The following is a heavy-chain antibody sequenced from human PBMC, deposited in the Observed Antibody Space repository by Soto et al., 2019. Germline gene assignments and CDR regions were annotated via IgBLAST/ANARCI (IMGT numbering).Heavy chain of an antibody. CDR1: GYTLSSYG. CDR3: ATSYDSGFDP. Sequence: QLVQSGAEVKKPGASVKVSCKASGYTLSSYGISWIRQAPGQGLELMGWINAYNGHTNYAQKLQGRVTMTTDTSTSTAYMELRSLISDDTAVYYCATSYDSGFDPWGQGTLVSVSS. D-gene: IGHD5-12*01. J-gene: IGHJ5*02. CDR2: INAYNGHT. V-gene: IGHV1-18*04.